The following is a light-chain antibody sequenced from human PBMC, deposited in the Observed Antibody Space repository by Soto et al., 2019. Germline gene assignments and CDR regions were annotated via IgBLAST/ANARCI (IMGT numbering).Light chain of an antibody. CDR1: SSDIAGYNY. J-gene: IGLJ3*02. CDR3: TSYTSSSTWV. CDR2: EVT. V-gene: IGLV2-14*01. Sequence: QSALTQPASVSGSPGQSITISCTGTSSDIAGYNYVSWYQQHPGKVPKLMIYEVTNRPSGVSNRFSGSKSGNTASLTISGLQAEDEADYYCTSYTSSSTWVFGGGTKVTVL.